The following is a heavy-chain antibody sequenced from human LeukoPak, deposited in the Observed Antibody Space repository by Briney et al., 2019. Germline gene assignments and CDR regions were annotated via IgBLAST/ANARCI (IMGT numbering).Heavy chain of an antibody. Sequence: GASVKVSCKASGYTFTSYGISWVRQAPGQGLEWMGWISAYNGNTNYAQKLQGRVTMTTDTSTSTAYMELSRLRSDDTAVYYCARGRGTMVRGRDYGMDVWGQGTTVTVSS. J-gene: IGHJ6*02. CDR2: ISAYNGNT. CDR3: ARGRGTMVRGRDYGMDV. D-gene: IGHD3-10*01. CDR1: GYTFTSYG. V-gene: IGHV1-18*01.